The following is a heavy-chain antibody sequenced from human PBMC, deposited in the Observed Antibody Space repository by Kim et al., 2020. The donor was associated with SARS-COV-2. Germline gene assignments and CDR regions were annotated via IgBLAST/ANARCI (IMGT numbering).Heavy chain of an antibody. CDR3: ARGQPLDY. Sequence: SETLSLTCSVSGGSIRSGGKFWTWIRQHPAKGLEGIGYISYSGNPHYSPSLRSRVSISLQTSENQFSLELTSVTAADTAVYYCARGQPLDYWGQGILVT. CDR1: GGSIRSGGKF. V-gene: IGHV4-31*03. CDR2: ISYSGNP. D-gene: IGHD2-2*01. J-gene: IGHJ4*02.